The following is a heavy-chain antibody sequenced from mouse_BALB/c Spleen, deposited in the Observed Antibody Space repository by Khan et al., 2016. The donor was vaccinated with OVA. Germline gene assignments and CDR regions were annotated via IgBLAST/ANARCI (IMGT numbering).Heavy chain of an antibody. V-gene: IGHV3-1*02. CDR3: ARDGNYMDY. D-gene: IGHD2-1*01. CDR2: IYYRGSI. J-gene: IGHJ4*01. CDR1: GYSITSGYS. Sequence: PLQASLPDLVKPSQSLSLTCTVTGYSITSGYSWHWIRQFPGNKLEWMGYIYYRGSINYKPSLKSRISITRDTSKNQFFLQLNSVTTEDTATYYCARDGNYMDYWGQGTSVTVSS.